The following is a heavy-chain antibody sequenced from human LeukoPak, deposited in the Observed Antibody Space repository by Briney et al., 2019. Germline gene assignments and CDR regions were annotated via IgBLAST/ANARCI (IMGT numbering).Heavy chain of an antibody. CDR2: INHSGST. J-gene: IGHJ3*02. V-gene: IGHV4-34*01. D-gene: IGHD3-22*01. CDR1: GVSFSGYY. Sequence: PSETLSLTCAVYGVSFSGYYWSWIRQPPGKGLEWIGEINHSGSTNYNPSLKSRVTISLDTSKNQFSLKLTSVTAADTAVYYCARDPIKDSSGYNDAFDIWGQGTMVTVSS. CDR3: ARDPIKDSSGYNDAFDI.